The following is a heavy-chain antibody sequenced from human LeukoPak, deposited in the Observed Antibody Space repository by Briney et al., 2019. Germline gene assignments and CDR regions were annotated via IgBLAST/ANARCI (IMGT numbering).Heavy chain of an antibody. CDR3: AREHSGSYYGGYYYYYGMDV. D-gene: IGHD1-26*01. Sequence: PSETLSLTCTVSGGPISSYYWSWIRQPPGKGLEWIGYIYYSGSTNYNPSLKSRVTISVDTSKNQFSLKLSSVTAADTAVYYCAREHSGSYYGGYYYYYGMDVWGQGTTVTVSS. J-gene: IGHJ6*02. CDR2: IYYSGST. V-gene: IGHV4-59*01. CDR1: GGPISSYY.